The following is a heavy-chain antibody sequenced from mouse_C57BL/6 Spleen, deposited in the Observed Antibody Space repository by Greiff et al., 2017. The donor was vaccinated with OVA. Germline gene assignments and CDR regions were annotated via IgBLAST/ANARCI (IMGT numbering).Heavy chain of an antibody. CDR2: ISGGGGNT. V-gene: IGHV5-9*01. D-gene: IGHD2-1*01. CDR3: ARQGGNYFSWFAY. J-gene: IGHJ3*01. CDR1: GFTFSSYT. Sequence: DVKLVESGGGLVKPGGSLKLSCAASGFTFSSYTMSWVRQTPEKRLEWVATISGGGGNTYYPDSVKGRFTISRDNAKNTLYLQMSSLRSEDTALYYCARQGGNYFSWFAYWGQGTLVTVSA.